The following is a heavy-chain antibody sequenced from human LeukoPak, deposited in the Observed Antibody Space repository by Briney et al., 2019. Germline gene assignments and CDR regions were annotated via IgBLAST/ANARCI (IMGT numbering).Heavy chain of an antibody. CDR2: ISGSDGTS. CDR1: GSTFNSFA. CDR3: AKSLGVGGYTRYKGFDQ. Sequence: PGGSLRLSCAASGSTFNSFAMNWVRQAPGKGLEWVSSISGSDGTSHYADFVKGRFTISRDNSKNTLYLQMNSLRAEDTAAYYCAKSLGVGGYTRYKGFDQWGQGTLVVVSS. D-gene: IGHD3-16*02. J-gene: IGHJ4*02. V-gene: IGHV3-23*01.